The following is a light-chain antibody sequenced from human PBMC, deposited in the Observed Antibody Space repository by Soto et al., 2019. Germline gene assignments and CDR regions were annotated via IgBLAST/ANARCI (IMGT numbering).Light chain of an antibody. J-gene: IGKJ1*01. V-gene: IGKV3-11*01. Sequence: ETVLTQSPATLSLSPGDRATLSCRASRRVSSYLAWYQQKAGQAPRLLIYDASNRAAGTQARFSGSGSGTEFTLTINGLQSEDFAVYYCKQYNDNWPTFGQGTKVDIK. CDR3: KQYNDNWPT. CDR2: DAS. CDR1: RRVSSY.